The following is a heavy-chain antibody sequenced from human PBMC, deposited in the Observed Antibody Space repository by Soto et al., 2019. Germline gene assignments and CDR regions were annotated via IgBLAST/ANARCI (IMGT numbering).Heavy chain of an antibody. Sequence: GGSLRLSCTASGFTFGDYAMSWFRQAPGKGLEWVGFIRSKAYGGTTEYAASVKGRFTISRDDSKSIAYLQMNSLKTEDTAVYYCTLSGRDGYSLHDAFDIWGQGTMVTVSS. D-gene: IGHD4-4*01. V-gene: IGHV3-49*03. CDR2: IRSKAYGGTT. J-gene: IGHJ3*02. CDR3: TLSGRDGYSLHDAFDI. CDR1: GFTFGDYA.